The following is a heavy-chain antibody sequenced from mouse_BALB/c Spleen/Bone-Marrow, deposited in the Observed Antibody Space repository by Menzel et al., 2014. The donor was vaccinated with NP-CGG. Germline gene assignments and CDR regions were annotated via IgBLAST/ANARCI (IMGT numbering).Heavy chain of an antibody. CDR3: ARWDTTAMDY. CDR1: GYTFSSYW. J-gene: IGHJ4*01. V-gene: IGHV1-9*01. Sequence: QVQLKESGAELMKSGASVKISCKATGYTFSSYWIEWVKQRPGHGLEWIGEILPGRGSTNYNEKFKGKATFTSDTSSNTAYMELSSLTSEDSAVYYCARWDTTAMDYWGQGTSVTVSS. D-gene: IGHD1-1*01. CDR2: ILPGRGST.